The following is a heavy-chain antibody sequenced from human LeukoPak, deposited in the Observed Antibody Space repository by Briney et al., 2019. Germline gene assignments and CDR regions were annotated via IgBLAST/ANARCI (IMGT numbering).Heavy chain of an antibody. J-gene: IGHJ3*02. CDR3: ARGLSGITGTTAAFDI. Sequence: ASVKVSCKASGGTFSSYAISWVRQAPGQGLEWMGGIIPIFGTANYAQKFQGRVTITTDESTSTAYMELSGLRSEDTAVYYCARGLSGITGTTAAFDIWGQGTMVTVSS. CDR2: IIPIFGTA. D-gene: IGHD1-7*01. CDR1: GGTFSSYA. V-gene: IGHV1-69*05.